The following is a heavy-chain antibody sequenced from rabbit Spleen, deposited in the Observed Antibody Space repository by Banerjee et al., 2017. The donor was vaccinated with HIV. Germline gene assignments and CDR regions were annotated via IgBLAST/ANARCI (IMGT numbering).Heavy chain of an antibody. D-gene: IGHD4-1*01. CDR2: INAAAGKP. Sequence: LEESGGGLVQPEGSLTLTCKASGFSFSDRDVMCWGRQAPGKGLEWIACINAAAGKPVYATWAKGRFTISRTSSTTVTLRMTSLTAADRATYFCARDLVGVIGWNFGWWGPGTLVTVS. V-gene: IGHV1S45*01. CDR1: GFSFSDRDV. CDR3: ARDLVGVIGWNFGW. J-gene: IGHJ6*01.